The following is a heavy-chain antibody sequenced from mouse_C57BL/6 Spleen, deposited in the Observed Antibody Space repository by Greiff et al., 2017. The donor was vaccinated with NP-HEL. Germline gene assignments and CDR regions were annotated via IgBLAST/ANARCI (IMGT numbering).Heavy chain of an antibody. CDR3: ARTARIKY. CDR2: ISYSGST. D-gene: IGHD1-2*01. CDR1: GYSITSGYG. V-gene: IGHV3-2*02. J-gene: IGHJ2*01. Sequence: EVHLVESGPGLVKPSQSLSLTCTVTGYSITSGYGWNWIRQFPGTKLEWMGYISYSGSTNYNPSLKSRISITRDTSKNQFFLQSNSVTTEDTATYYCARTARIKYWGQGTTLTVSS.